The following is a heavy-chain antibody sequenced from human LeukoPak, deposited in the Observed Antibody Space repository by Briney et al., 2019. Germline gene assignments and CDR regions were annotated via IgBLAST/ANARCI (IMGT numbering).Heavy chain of an antibody. V-gene: IGHV3-74*01. Sequence: PGGSLRLSCAPSGFTFSSYWMHWVRQAPGKGLVWVSRINTDGSTITYADSVKGRFTISRDNAKNTLYLQMNSLRGEDTAVNFCARERKSSTSMDYWGQGTLVTVSS. CDR1: GFTFSSYW. J-gene: IGHJ4*02. CDR3: ARERKSSTSMDY. CDR2: INTDGSTI. D-gene: IGHD2-2*01.